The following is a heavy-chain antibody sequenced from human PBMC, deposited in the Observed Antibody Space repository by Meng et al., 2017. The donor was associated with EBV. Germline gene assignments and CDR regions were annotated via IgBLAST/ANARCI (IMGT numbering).Heavy chain of an antibody. CDR3: ASESGRGYTPDY. CDR2: FLPRLGAP. CDR1: GGPFRYYA. D-gene: IGHD3-10*01. V-gene: IGHV1-69*01. Sequence: QAQLVQSAAEVKKPVSSVKVSCKTSGGPFRYYAISWVRQAPGQGLEWLGGFLPRLGAPNYAQKFHGRVKITADESTSTHYMDLSSLRSEDTAIYYCASESGRGYTPDYWGQGTLVTVSS. J-gene: IGHJ4*02.